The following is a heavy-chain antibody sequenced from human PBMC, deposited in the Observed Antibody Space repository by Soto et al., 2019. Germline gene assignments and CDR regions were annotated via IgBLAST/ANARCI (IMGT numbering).Heavy chain of an antibody. CDR1: GFTFSSYW. D-gene: IGHD6-6*01. Sequence: EVQLVESGGGLVQPGGSLRLSCAASGFTFSSYWMHWVRQAPGKGLVWVSRINSDGSSTSYADSVKGRFTISRDNAKNTLYLQMNSLRAEDTAVYYCAREGGELVADAFDIWGQGTMVTVSS. CDR3: AREGGELVADAFDI. J-gene: IGHJ3*02. CDR2: INSDGSST. V-gene: IGHV3-74*01.